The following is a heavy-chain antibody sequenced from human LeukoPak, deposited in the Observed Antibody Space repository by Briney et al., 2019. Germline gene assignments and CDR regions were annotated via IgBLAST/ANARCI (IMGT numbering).Heavy chain of an antibody. CDR2: IYYSGST. J-gene: IGHJ4*02. Sequence: SETLSLTCTVSGGSVSSYHWSWIRQPPGKGLEWIGYIYYSGSTNYNPSLKSRVTISVDTSKNQFSLKLSSVTAADTAVYYCARVVDMITFGGAVPQIVDYWGQGTLVTVSS. V-gene: IGHV4-59*08. CDR3: ARVVDMITFGGAVPQIVDY. CDR1: GGSVSSYH. D-gene: IGHD3-16*01.